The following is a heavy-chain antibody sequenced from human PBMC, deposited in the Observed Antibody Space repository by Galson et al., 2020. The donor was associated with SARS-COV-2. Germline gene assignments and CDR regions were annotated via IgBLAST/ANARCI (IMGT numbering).Heavy chain of an antibody. Sequence: GESLKIPCVASGFSFSFYGIHWVRQAPGKGLAWVAVITYDGRNKDYADSVKGRSTISRDNSKNTLYFEMNSLRPEDTAVYYCAKENSQEGSGSYRGYFNGMDVWGQGTTVIVSS. V-gene: IGHV3-30*18. CDR1: GFSFSFYG. CDR2: ITYDGRNK. D-gene: IGHD3-10*01. J-gene: IGHJ6*02. CDR3: AKENSQEGSGSYRGYFNGMDV.